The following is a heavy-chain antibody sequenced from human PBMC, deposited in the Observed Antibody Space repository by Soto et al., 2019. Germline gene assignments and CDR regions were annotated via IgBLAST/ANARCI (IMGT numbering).Heavy chain of an antibody. Sequence: SDTLSLTCAVYGGSFSGYYWSWIRQPPGKGLEWIGEINHSGSTNYNPSLKSRVTISVDTSKNQFSLKLSSVTAADTAVYYCARGRYNWNYGTGYYGMDVWGQGTTVTVSS. V-gene: IGHV4-34*01. CDR1: GGSFSGYY. D-gene: IGHD1-7*01. CDR2: INHSGST. J-gene: IGHJ6*02. CDR3: ARGRYNWNYGTGYYGMDV.